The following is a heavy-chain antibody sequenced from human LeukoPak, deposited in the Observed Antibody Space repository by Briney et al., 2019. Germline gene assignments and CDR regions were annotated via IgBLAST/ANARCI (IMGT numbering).Heavy chain of an antibody. CDR1: GGSISESY. CDR3: ARVDNESYSDY. V-gene: IGHV4-59*01. J-gene: IGHJ4*02. Sequence: PSETLSLTCTVSGGSISESYWSWIRQPPGKGLDWIGYIHYGGTTRYNPPLESRVTLSVDTSSNQFSLKLSSMTAADTGVYYCARVDNESYSDYWGQGTLVTVSS. D-gene: IGHD3-10*01. CDR2: IHYGGTT.